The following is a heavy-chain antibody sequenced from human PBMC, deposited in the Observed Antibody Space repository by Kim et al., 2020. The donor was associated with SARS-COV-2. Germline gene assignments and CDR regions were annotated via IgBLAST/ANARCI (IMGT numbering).Heavy chain of an antibody. Sequence: PALKSRVTISVDTSKHPFSLKLSSVTAADTAVYYCARVRDIVVVPAAIGYWGQGTLVTVSS. D-gene: IGHD2-2*01. J-gene: IGHJ4*02. CDR3: ARVRDIVVVPAAIGY. V-gene: IGHV4-34*01.